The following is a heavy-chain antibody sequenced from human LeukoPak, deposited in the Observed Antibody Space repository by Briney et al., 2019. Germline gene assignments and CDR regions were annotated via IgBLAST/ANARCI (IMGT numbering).Heavy chain of an antibody. CDR2: IYSGGTT. CDR1: EFTFSNYG. J-gene: IGHJ4*02. V-gene: IGHV3-NL1*01. D-gene: IGHD6-13*01. Sequence: PGGSLRLSCAASEFTFSNYGMQWVRQAPGKGLEWVSVIYSGGTTYYADSVKGRFTISRDTSKNALYLQMNRLRVEDTAVYYCARGRAAATYFDYWGQGTLVTVSS. CDR3: ARGRAAATYFDY.